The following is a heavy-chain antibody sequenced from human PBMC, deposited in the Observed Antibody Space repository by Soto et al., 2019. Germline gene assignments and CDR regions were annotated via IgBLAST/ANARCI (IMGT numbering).Heavy chain of an antibody. V-gene: IGHV3-9*01. CDR2: ISWNSGSI. CDR1: GFTFDDYA. CDR3: AKGPVYDYIWGSYPPDY. J-gene: IGHJ4*02. D-gene: IGHD3-16*02. Sequence: GGSLRLSCAASGFTFDDYAMHWVRQAPGKGLEWVSGISWNSGSIGYADSVKGRFTISRDNAKNSLYLQMNSLRAEDTALYYCAKGPVYDYIWGSYPPDYWGQGTLVTVSS.